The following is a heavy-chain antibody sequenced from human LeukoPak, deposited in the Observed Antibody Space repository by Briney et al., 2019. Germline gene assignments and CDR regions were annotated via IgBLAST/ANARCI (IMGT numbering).Heavy chain of an antibody. CDR1: GGSISSYY. D-gene: IGHD1-26*01. Sequence: SGTLSLTCTVSGGSISSYYWSWIRQPPGKGLEWIGYIYYSGSTNYNPSLKSRVTISVDTSKNQFSLKLSSVTAADTAVYYCAREVSVGAIDCWGQGTLVTVSS. CDR2: IYYSGST. V-gene: IGHV4-59*01. CDR3: AREVSVGAIDC. J-gene: IGHJ4*02.